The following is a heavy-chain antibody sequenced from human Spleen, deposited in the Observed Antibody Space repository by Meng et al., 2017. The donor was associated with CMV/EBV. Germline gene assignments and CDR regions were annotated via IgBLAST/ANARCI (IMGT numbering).Heavy chain of an antibody. D-gene: IGHD5-12*01. Sequence: SGFTFSDYYMSGIRQAPGKGLEWISYISNSGRTIYYADSVKGRFTISRDNAKNSLYLQMNSLRAEDTAVYYCARDIVATITHDAFDIWGQGTTVTVSS. V-gene: IGHV3-11*01. CDR3: ARDIVATITHDAFDI. CDR1: GFTFSDYY. CDR2: ISNSGRTI. J-gene: IGHJ3*02.